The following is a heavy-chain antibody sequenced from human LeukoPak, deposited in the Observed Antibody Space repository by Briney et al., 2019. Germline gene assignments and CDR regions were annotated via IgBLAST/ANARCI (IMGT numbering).Heavy chain of an antibody. D-gene: IGHD4-17*01. V-gene: IGHV1-2*02. CDR2: INPNSGGT. J-gene: IGHJ3*02. Sequence: ASVKVSCKASEYTFTGYYMHWVRQAPGQGLEWMGWINPNSGGTNYAQKFQGRVTMTRDTSISTAYMELSRLRSDDTAVYYCASLAVTTDAFDIWGQGTMVTVSS. CDR3: ASLAVTTDAFDI. CDR1: EYTFTGYY.